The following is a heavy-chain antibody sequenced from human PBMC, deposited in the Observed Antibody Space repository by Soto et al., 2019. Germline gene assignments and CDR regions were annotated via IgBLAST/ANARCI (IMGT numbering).Heavy chain of an antibody. D-gene: IGHD2-15*01. J-gene: IGHJ4*02. Sequence: SETLSLTCTVSGGSISSYYWSWIRQPPGKGLEWIGYIYYSGSTNYNPSLKSRVTISVDTSKNQFSLELSSVTAADTAVYYCARVGVVVAATHYFDYWGQGNLVTVSS. CDR1: GGSISSYY. V-gene: IGHV4-59*01. CDR3: ARVGVVVAATHYFDY. CDR2: IYYSGST.